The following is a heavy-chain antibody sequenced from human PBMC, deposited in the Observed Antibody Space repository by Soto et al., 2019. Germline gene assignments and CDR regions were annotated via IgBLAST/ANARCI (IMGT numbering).Heavy chain of an antibody. CDR3: ARGCGSCSYSSRFYYYYGMDV. CDR1: GFTFSDYY. CDR2: ISSSGSTI. D-gene: IGHD2-15*01. Sequence: GGSLRLSCAASGFTFSDYYMSWIRQAPGKGLEWVSYISSSGSTIYYADSVKGRFTISRDNAKNSLYLQMNSLRAEDTAVYYCARGCGSCSYSSRFYYYYGMDVWGQGTTVTVSS. J-gene: IGHJ6*02. V-gene: IGHV3-11*01.